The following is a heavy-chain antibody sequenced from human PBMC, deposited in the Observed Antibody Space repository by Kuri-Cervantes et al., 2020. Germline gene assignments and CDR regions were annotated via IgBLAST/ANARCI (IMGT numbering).Heavy chain of an antibody. D-gene: IGHD1-26*01. CDR2: IYYSGST. J-gene: IGHJ6*02. CDR3: AREQGTSTNGMDV. Sequence: SETLSLTCTVSGGSNSSSSYYWGWIRQPPGKGLEWIGSIYYSGSTYYNPSLKSRVTISVDTSKNQFSLKLSSVTAADTAVYYCAREQGTSTNGMDVWGQGTTVTVSS. V-gene: IGHV4-39*02. CDR1: GGSNSSSSYY.